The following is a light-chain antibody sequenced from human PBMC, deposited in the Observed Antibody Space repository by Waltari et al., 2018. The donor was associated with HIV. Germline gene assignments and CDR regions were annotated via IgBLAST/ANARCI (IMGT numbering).Light chain of an antibody. CDR3: SSYTSTSTGV. J-gene: IGLJ1*01. Sequence: QSALTQPASVSGSPGQSITLSCTGTSSDVGGYNYVPWYQQHPGKAPKFMIYEVSNRPTGVSKRFSGSKSGNTASLTISGLQAEDEADYYCSSYTSTSTGVFGTGTKVTVL. CDR1: SSDVGGYNY. V-gene: IGLV2-14*01. CDR2: EVS.